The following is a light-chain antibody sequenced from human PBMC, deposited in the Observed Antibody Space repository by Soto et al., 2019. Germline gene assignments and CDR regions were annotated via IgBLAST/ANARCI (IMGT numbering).Light chain of an antibody. V-gene: IGLV1-40*01. CDR2: GNT. Sequence: QSVLTQPPSVSGAPGQRVTISCTGSSSNIGAGYDVHWYQQLPGRAPKLLIYGNTNGPSGVPDRFSGSKSGTSASLAITGLQAEDEADYYCLSFDSSLSVVFGGGTKLTGL. CDR1: SSNIGAGYD. J-gene: IGLJ2*01. CDR3: LSFDSSLSVV.